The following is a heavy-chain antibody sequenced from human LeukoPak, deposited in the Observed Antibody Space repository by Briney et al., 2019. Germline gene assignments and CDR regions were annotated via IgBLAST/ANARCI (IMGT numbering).Heavy chain of an antibody. V-gene: IGHV1-3*01. CDR2: INAGNGNT. CDR1: GYTFTNYA. J-gene: IGHJ4*01. D-gene: IGHD5/OR15-5a*01. Sequence: ASVKVSCKASGYTFTNYAIHWVRQAPGQSLEWMGWINAGNGNTKYSQKFQARVTITRDTSANTAYMELSSLGSEDTTMYYCARVISDCANFNCFKGYFDYWGQGTPVTVSS. CDR3: ARVISDCANFNCFKGYFDY.